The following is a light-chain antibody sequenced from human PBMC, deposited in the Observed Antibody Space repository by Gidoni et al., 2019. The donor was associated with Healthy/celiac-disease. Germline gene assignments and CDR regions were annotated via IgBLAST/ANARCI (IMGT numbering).Light chain of an antibody. CDR1: RSDVGGYNY. J-gene: IGLJ2*01. CDR2: EVS. Sequence: QSALTQPASVSGSPGPSITITSTGTRSDVGGYNYVSRYQQHPGKAPKLMIYEVSNRPSGVSTRFSCSKSGNTASLTISGLQAEDEADYYCSSYTSSSIPYVVFGGGTKLTVL. V-gene: IGLV2-14*01. CDR3: SSYTSSSIPYVV.